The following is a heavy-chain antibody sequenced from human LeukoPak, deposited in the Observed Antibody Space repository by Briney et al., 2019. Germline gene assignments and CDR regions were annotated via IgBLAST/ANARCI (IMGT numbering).Heavy chain of an antibody. D-gene: IGHD2-21*02. CDR1: GGTFSSYA. Sequence: SVKVSCKASGGTFSSYAISWVRQAPGQGLEWMGGIIPIFGTANYAQKFQGRVTITADESTSTAYMELSSLRSEDTAVYYCARSHVVVTAIPSWYFDLWGRGTLVTVSS. CDR3: ARSHVVVTAIPSWYFDL. CDR2: IIPIFGTA. J-gene: IGHJ2*01. V-gene: IGHV1-69*13.